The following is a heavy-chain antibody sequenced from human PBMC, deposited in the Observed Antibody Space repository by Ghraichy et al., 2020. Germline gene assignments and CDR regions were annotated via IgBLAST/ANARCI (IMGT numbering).Heavy chain of an antibody. CDR1: GGSVSSAGYY. D-gene: IGHD5-24*01. J-gene: IGHJ6*02. CDR2: IYYSGST. Sequence: SETLSLTCTVSGGSVSSAGYYWSWIRQPPGKGLEWIGYIYYSGSTNYNPSLESRVTISLDTSKNQFSLKLSSVTAADTAVYYCARATIRDGMDVWGQGTTVTVSS. V-gene: IGHV4-61*08. CDR3: ARATIRDGMDV.